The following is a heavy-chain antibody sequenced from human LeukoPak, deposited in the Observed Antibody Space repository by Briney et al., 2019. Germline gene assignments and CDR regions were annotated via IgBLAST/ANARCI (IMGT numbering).Heavy chain of an antibody. CDR1: GFTFNNYA. CDR3: AKDGGVPARSSSFPYYVDY. Sequence: PGGSLRLSCAASGFTFNNYAMSWVRQAPGKGLEWVSAISGSGGSTYYADSVKGRFTISRDNSKNTLYLQMNSLRAEDTAVYYCAKDGGVPARSSSFPYYVDYWGQGTLVTVSS. J-gene: IGHJ4*02. V-gene: IGHV3-23*01. D-gene: IGHD6-6*01. CDR2: ISGSGGST.